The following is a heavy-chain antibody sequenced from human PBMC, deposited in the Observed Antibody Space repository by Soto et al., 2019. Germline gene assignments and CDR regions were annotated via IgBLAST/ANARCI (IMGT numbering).Heavy chain of an antibody. CDR1: GGSISSSNW. V-gene: IGHV4-4*02. D-gene: IGHD6-13*01. CDR2: IYHSGST. J-gene: IGHJ4*02. Sequence: QVQLQESGPGLVKPSGTLSLTCAVSGGSISSSNWWSWVRQPPGKGLEWFGEIYHSGSTNYNPSPNGRVTITVDKSKNQFALRLSSVTAADTAVYYCARAAMGGSSWPFDYWGQGTLVTVSS. CDR3: ARAAMGGSSWPFDY.